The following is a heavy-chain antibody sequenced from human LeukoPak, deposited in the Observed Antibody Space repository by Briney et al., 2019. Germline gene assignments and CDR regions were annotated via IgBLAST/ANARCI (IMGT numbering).Heavy chain of an antibody. J-gene: IGHJ4*02. V-gene: IGHV4-39*07. Sequence: PSETLSLTCTVSGGSISSSSYYWGWIRQPPGKGLEWIGSIYYSGSTNYNPSLKSRVTISVDTSKNQFSLKLSSVTAADTAVYYCARGRVVWFGEPPYYYFDYWGQGTLVTVSS. CDR1: GGSISSSSYY. CDR2: IYYSGST. CDR3: ARGRVVWFGEPPYYYFDY. D-gene: IGHD3-10*01.